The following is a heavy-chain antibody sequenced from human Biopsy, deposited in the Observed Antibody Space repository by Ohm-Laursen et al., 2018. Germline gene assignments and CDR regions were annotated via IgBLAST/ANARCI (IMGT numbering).Heavy chain of an antibody. D-gene: IGHD5-18*01. Sequence: PSQTLSLTCTVSDGSISSYYWNWIRQPPGKRLEWIGNIYYSGSTNFNPSLKSRVTISVDTSKNQFSLKLSSVTAADTAVYFCARGSSYGYDFDYWGQGTLVAVSS. CDR3: ARGSSYGYDFDY. CDR1: DGSISSYY. CDR2: IYYSGST. J-gene: IGHJ4*02. V-gene: IGHV4-59*01.